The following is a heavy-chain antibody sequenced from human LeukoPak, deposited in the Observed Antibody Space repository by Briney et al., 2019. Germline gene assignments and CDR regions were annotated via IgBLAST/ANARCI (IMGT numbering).Heavy chain of an antibody. CDR1: GYTLTELS. D-gene: IGHD3-3*01. J-gene: IGHJ4*02. Sequence: ASVKVSCKVSGYTLTELSMHWVRQAPGKGLEWMGGFDPEDGETIYAQKFQGRVTMTEDTSTDTAYMELSSLRSEDTAVYYCATALRAPSYYDFWSGYAFDYWGQGTLVTVSS. CDR2: FDPEDGET. V-gene: IGHV1-24*01. CDR3: ATALRAPSYYDFWSGYAFDY.